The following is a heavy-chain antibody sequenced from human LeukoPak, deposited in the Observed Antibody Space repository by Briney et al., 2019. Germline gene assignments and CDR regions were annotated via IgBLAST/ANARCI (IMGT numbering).Heavy chain of an antibody. CDR3: VTDLLIFGVVITFFYFDY. J-gene: IGHJ4*02. Sequence: GGSLRLSCAASGFTFSNSDMNWVHQPPAKRMEWVSGVSWNDSRTPYADSVKDRFIISRDNSSNTLYLQTNSLRAEDTAVYYCVTDLLIFGVVITFFYFDYWGQGTLVTVSS. D-gene: IGHD3-3*01. CDR2: VSWNDSRT. V-gene: IGHV3-35*01. CDR1: GFTFSNSD.